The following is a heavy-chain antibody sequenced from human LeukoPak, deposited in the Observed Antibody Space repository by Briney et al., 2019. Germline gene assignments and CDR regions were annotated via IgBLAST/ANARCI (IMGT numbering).Heavy chain of an antibody. Sequence: GGSLRLSCAASGFTFSNYWMTWVRQAPGKGLEWVAHINQGGSEEHYMDSVKARFTISRDNAKNSLSLQMNSLGAEDTAVYYCVRDGGVSGYDLLDYWGQGTLVTVSS. CDR2: INQGGSEE. J-gene: IGHJ4*02. CDR3: VRDGGVSGYDLLDY. D-gene: IGHD5-12*01. CDR1: GFTFSNYW. V-gene: IGHV3-7*01.